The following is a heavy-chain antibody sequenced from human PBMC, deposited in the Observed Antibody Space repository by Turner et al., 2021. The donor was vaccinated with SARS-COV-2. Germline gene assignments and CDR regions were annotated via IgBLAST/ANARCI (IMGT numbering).Heavy chain of an antibody. CDR1: GFTFNSYS. CDR2: ISSSSSYI. CDR3: ARDRIVRNWNDVPKPTYGMDV. Sequence: EVQLVESGGGVVQPGGSLRLSCAASGFTFNSYSMNWVRQAPGKGLEWVSSISSSSSYIYYADSAKGRFTISRDNAKNSVYLQMNSLRAEDTAVYYCARDRIVRNWNDVPKPTYGMDVWGQGTTVTVSS. D-gene: IGHD1-20*01. J-gene: IGHJ6*02. V-gene: IGHV3-21*01.